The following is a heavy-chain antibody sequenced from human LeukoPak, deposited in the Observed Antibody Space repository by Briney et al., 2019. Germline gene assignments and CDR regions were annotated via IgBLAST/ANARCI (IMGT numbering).Heavy chain of an antibody. Sequence: GGSLRLSCAASGFTFSSCAMSWVRQAPGQGLEWVSAISGSGDTTYYAESVRGRFTISRDISKNTLYLQMNSLRAEDTAVCYCAREVYDFWSGLGYYYMDVWGKGTTVTVSS. D-gene: IGHD3-3*01. J-gene: IGHJ6*03. CDR3: AREVYDFWSGLGYYYMDV. CDR2: ISGSGDTT. V-gene: IGHV3-23*01. CDR1: GFTFSSCA.